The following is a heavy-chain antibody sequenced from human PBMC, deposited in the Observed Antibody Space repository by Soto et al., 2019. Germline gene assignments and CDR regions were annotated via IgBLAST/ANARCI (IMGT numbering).Heavy chain of an antibody. J-gene: IGHJ3*02. CDR3: AREGRITIFGVVPRAFDI. Sequence: GGSLRLSCAASGLTFSSYAMHWVRQAPGKGLEWVAVISYDGSNKYYADSVKGRFTISRDNSKNTLYLQMNSLRAEDTAVYYCAREGRITIFGVVPRAFDIWGQGTMVTVSS. CDR1: GLTFSSYA. CDR2: ISYDGSNK. V-gene: IGHV3-30-3*01. D-gene: IGHD3-3*01.